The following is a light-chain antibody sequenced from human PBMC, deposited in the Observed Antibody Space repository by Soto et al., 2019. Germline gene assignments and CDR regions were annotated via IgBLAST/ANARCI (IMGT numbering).Light chain of an antibody. CDR1: QSVSRF. V-gene: IGKV3-20*01. J-gene: IGKJ1*01. CDR2: GAS. CDR3: QQYGSSRRT. Sequence: EIVLTQSPGTLSLSPGERATLSCWASQSVSRFLAWYQQKPGQAPRLLIYGASSRATGIPDRFSASGSGTDFTLTISRLEPEDFEVYYCQQYGSSRRTFGQGTKVEIK.